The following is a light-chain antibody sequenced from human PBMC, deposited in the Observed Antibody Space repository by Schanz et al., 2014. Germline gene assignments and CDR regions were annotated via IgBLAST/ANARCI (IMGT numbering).Light chain of an antibody. V-gene: IGKV3-11*01. CDR2: GAS. CDR3: QQRSNWPPK. CDR1: QSVSRY. J-gene: IGKJ3*01. Sequence: EIVLTQSPGTLSLSPGERATLSCRASQSVSRYLAWYQQKPGQAPRLLIYGASTRATGIPARFSGSGSGTEFTLTISSLQSEDFAVYYCQQRSNWPPKFGPGTKVDIK.